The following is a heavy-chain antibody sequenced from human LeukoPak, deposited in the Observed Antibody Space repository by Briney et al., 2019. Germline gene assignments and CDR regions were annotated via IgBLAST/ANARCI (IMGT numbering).Heavy chain of an antibody. CDR2: ISSNGGST. J-gene: IGHJ4*02. CDR1: GFTFSSYA. V-gene: IGHV3-64*01. CDR3: ARRAPGFSSGWLDY. Sequence: GRSLRLSCAASGFTFSSYAMHWVRQAPGKGLEYVSAISSNGGSTFYANSVKGRFIVSRDNSKNTLSLQMGSLRAEDLAVYYCARRAPGFSSGWLDYWGQGTLVTVSS. D-gene: IGHD6-19*01.